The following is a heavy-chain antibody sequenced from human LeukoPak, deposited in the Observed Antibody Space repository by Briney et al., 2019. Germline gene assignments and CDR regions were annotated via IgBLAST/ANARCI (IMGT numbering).Heavy chain of an antibody. CDR2: ISAYNGNT. CDR1: GYTFTSYG. V-gene: IGHV1-18*01. J-gene: IGHJ6*02. CDR3: ARNGYCSGGSCYTYYYYGMDV. Sequence: ASVKVSCKASGYTFTSYGISWVRQAPGQGLEWMGWISAYNGNTNYAQKLQGRVTMTTDTSTSAAYMELRSLRSDDTAVYYCARNGYCSGGSCYTYYYYGMDVWCQGTTVTVSS. D-gene: IGHD2-15*01.